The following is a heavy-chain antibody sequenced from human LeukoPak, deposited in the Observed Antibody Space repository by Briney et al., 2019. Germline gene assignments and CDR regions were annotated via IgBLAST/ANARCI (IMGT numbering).Heavy chain of an antibody. CDR2: LSGRGDDA. CDR3: AKGGHFSPFDY. V-gene: IGHV3-23*01. CDR1: GFTFSSNA. J-gene: IGHJ4*02. D-gene: IGHD2/OR15-2a*01. Sequence: GGALRLSCAASGFTFSSNAMSWVRQAPGRGVEWVSTLSGRGDDAFYADSVKGRFTLSRDNSKNTLSLQMSSLRAEDTAVYYCAKGGHFSPFDYWGQGTLVTVSS.